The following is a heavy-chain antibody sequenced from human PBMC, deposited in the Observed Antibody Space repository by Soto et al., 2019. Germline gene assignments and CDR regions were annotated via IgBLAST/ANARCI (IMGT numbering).Heavy chain of an antibody. CDR1: GGTFSSYA. J-gene: IGHJ6*02. Sequence: QVQLVQSGAEVKKPGSSVKVSCKASGGTFSSYAISWVRQAPGQGLEWMGGIIPIFGTANYAQKFQGRVTITADKSTSTAYRELSSLRSEDTAVYYCARDGRGHYDILTGYSYYYGMDVWGQGTTVTVSS. CDR3: ARDGRGHYDILTGYSYYYGMDV. D-gene: IGHD3-9*01. CDR2: IIPIFGTA. V-gene: IGHV1-69*06.